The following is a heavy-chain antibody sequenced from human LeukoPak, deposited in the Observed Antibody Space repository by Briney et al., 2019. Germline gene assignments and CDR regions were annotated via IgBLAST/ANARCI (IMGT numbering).Heavy chain of an antibody. CDR3: VRDETADCSRGSCYWD. D-gene: IGHD2-15*01. CDR2: INPNTGDT. Sequence: ASVRVSCKASGYYFSDPYLHWVRQAPGRGLEWLGWINPNTGDTHYAPRFQGRVTLTSDTSVSTAYMDVSRLRSDDTAVYYCVRDETADCSRGSCYWDWGQGTLVTVSS. V-gene: IGHV1-2*02. CDR1: GYYFSDPY. J-gene: IGHJ4*02.